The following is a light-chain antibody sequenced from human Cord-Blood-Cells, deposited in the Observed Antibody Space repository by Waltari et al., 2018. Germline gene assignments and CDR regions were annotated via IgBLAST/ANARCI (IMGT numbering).Light chain of an antibody. CDR2: GAS. CDR3: QQYNNWPFT. J-gene: IGKJ3*01. Sequence: EIVMTQSPATLSVSPGERATLSCRASQSVSSNLAWYQQKHGQAPRLLIYGASTRATGIPARSSGSGSGTEFTLTISSLQSEDFAVYYCQQYNNWPFTVGPGTKVDIK. V-gene: IGKV3-15*01. CDR1: QSVSSN.